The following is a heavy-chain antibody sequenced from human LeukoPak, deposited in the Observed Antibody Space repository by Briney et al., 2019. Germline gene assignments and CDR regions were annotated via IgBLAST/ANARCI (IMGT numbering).Heavy chain of an antibody. J-gene: IGHJ4*02. Sequence: PGGSLRLSCVASGFTVSNNFMSWVRQAPGKGLEWVSVIYSGGSTYYAGSVKGRFTIDRDNSKNTLYLKMNSLRAEDTAVYYCARVGIWFGELLYEDYWGQGTLVTVSS. CDR1: GFTVSNNF. CDR3: ARVGIWFGELLYEDY. V-gene: IGHV3-53*01. D-gene: IGHD3-10*01. CDR2: IYSGGST.